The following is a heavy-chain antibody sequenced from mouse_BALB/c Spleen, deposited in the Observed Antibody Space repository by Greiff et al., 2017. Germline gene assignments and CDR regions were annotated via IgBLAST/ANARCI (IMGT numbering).Heavy chain of an antibody. CDR3: ARYGSSFYYAMDY. CDR2: INPYNDGT. CDR1: GYTFTSYV. J-gene: IGHJ4*01. D-gene: IGHD1-1*01. Sequence: VQLKESGPELVKPGASVKMSCKASGYTFTSYVMHWVKQKPGQGLEWIGYINPYNDGTKYNEKFKGKATLTSDKSSSTAYMELSSLTSEDSAVYYCARYGSSFYYAMDYWGQGTSVTVSS. V-gene: IGHV1-14*01.